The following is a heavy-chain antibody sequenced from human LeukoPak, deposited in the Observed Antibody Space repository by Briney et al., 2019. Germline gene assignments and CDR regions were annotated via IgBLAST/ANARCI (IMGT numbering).Heavy chain of an antibody. D-gene: IGHD3-22*01. CDR1: GFTFSSYA. Sequence: GGSLRLSCAASGFTFSSYAMHWVRQAPGKGLEWVAVISYDGSNKYYADSVKGRFTISRDNSKNTLYLQMNGLRAEDTAVYYCAREVGYYDSSGSFDYWGRGTLVTVSS. V-gene: IGHV3-30-3*01. CDR2: ISYDGSNK. J-gene: IGHJ4*02. CDR3: AREVGYYDSSGSFDY.